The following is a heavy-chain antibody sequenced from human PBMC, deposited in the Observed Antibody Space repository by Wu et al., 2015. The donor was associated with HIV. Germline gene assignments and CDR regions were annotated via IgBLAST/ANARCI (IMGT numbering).Heavy chain of an antibody. V-gene: IGHV1-46*01. Sequence: QVQLAQSGAEVKKPGASVKVSCKASGYTFTSFYVHWVRQAPGQGPEWMGLINPNGGSTTYAKKFQGRVTMTRYTSTSTVYMELSSLTSEDTAAYYCAGSRQQLVEDWGQGTLVTVSS. CDR3: AGSRQQLVED. CDR1: GYTFTSFY. CDR2: INPNGGST. J-gene: IGHJ4*02. D-gene: IGHD6-13*01.